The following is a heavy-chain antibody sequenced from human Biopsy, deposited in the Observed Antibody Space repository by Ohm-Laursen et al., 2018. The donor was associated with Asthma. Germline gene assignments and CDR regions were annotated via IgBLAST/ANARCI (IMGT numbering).Heavy chain of an antibody. Sequence: GASVKVSCKASGYTVTRYAINWVRQAPGQGLEWMGRIDPNSGGTNYAQKFLGRVTMTRDTPVNTAFMVLSRLRSDDTAVYYCARIKIRIGAGTDRYFDLWGRGTLVTVSS. J-gene: IGHJ2*01. CDR2: IDPNSGGT. D-gene: IGHD3-16*01. CDR3: ARIKIRIGAGTDRYFDL. CDR1: GYTVTRYA. V-gene: IGHV1-2*06.